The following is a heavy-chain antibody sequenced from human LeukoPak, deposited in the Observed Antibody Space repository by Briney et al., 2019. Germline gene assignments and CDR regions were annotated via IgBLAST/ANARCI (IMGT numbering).Heavy chain of an antibody. Sequence: GGSLRLSCAASGFTFSSCAMSWVRQAPGKGLEWVSVIGGGGGPTQYADSVKGRFTISRDTSKNTLYWQMNSLRAEDTAVYYCARYNDYIWGSYRYPYYMDVWGKGTTVTVSS. CDR1: GFTFSSCA. CDR3: ARYNDYIWGSYRYPYYMDV. V-gene: IGHV3-23*01. J-gene: IGHJ6*03. D-gene: IGHD3-16*02. CDR2: IGGGGGPT.